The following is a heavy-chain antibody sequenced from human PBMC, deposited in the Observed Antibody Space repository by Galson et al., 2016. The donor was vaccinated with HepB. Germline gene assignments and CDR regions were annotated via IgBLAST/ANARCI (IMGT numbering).Heavy chain of an antibody. D-gene: IGHD3-22*01. J-gene: IGHJ4*02. Sequence: SETLSLTCTISGVSISGSSYYWGWIRQPPGKGLEWIGSIHSSGKTYYSPSLVRRVAISIDTSMNHFSLALSSVTAADTAVYYCAREYESSVDDWGQGTLVTVSS. CDR2: IHSSGKT. V-gene: IGHV4-39*02. CDR1: GVSISGSSYY. CDR3: AREYESSVDD.